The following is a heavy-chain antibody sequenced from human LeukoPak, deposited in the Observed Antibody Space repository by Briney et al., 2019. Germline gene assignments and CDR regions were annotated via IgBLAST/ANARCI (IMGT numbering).Heavy chain of an antibody. Sequence: PGGSLRLSCAASGFTVSSNYMRWVRQAPGKGLEWVSVIYSGGSTYYADSVKGRFTISRDNSKNTLYLQMNSLRAEDTAVYYCARGLTDYYDFWSGYYTGIYFDYWGQGTLVTVSS. CDR1: GFTVSSNY. CDR2: IYSGGST. D-gene: IGHD3-3*01. J-gene: IGHJ4*02. V-gene: IGHV3-66*02. CDR3: ARGLTDYYDFWSGYYTGIYFDY.